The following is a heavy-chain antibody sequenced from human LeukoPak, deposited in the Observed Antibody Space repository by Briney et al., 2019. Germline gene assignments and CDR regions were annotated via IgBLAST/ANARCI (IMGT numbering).Heavy chain of an antibody. V-gene: IGHV3-33*01. J-gene: IGHJ4*02. CDR3: YATEAY. CDR1: GSTFSSYG. Sequence: GGSLRLSCAASGSTFSSYGMHWVRQAPGKGLEWVAVIWYDGSNKYYSDSVKGRFTISRDNSKNTVYLQMDSLRVEDTAIYYCYATEAYWGQGTLVTVSS. CDR2: IWYDGSNK.